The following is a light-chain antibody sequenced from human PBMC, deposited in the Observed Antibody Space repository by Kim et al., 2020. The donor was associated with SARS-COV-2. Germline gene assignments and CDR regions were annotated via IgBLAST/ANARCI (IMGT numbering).Light chain of an antibody. J-gene: IGKJ1*01. V-gene: IGKV1-5*01. CDR2: AAS. Sequence: GDRVTVTCRASQSISSSLAWYQQXPGKAPDLLIYAASTLERGVPSRFSGTGSGTEFTLTISSLQSDDLATYYCQQYSSYSTFGQGTKV. CDR3: QQYSSYST. CDR1: QSISSS.